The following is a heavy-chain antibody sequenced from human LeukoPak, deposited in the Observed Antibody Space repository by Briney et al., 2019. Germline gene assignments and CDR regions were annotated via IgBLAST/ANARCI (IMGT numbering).Heavy chain of an antibody. CDR1: AYTFSNYG. V-gene: IGHV1-18*01. J-gene: IGHJ4*02. D-gene: IGHD3-10*01. CDR3: ARDLDGSGSYYTDY. CDR2: ISAYKGNT. Sequence: VASVKVSCKTSAYTFSNYGFNWVRQAPGQGLEWMGWISAYKGNTKYAQKFQGRFTMTTDTSTSTAYMELRSLTSDDTAVYYCARDLDGSGSYYTDYWGQGTLVTVSS.